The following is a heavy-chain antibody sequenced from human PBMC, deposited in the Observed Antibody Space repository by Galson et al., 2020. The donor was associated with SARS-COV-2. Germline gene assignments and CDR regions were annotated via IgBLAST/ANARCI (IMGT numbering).Heavy chain of an antibody. Sequence: ASVKVSCKASGYSFTTYEINWVRQAPGQGLEWMGWISTNKGNTNYAQSVQGRITLTTDTSTSTAYMELRTLRSDDTAVYYCARVMNDFWGYGGAYYYYMDVWGKGTTVTVSS. CDR3: ARVMNDFWGYGGAYYYYMDV. J-gene: IGHJ6*03. CDR2: ISTNKGNT. V-gene: IGHV1-18*04. D-gene: IGHD3-3*01. CDR1: GYSFTTYE.